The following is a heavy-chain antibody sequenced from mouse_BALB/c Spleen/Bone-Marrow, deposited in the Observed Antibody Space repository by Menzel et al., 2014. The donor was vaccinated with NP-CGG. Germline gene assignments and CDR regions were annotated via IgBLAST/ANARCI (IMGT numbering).Heavy chain of an antibody. CDR1: GFSLTSYA. CDR3: ARDYGYYKDVGDY. D-gene: IGHD2-12*01. CDR2: IWAGGST. J-gene: IGHJ2*01. V-gene: IGHV2-9*02. Sequence: VQVVESGPGLVAPSQSLSITCTVSGFSLTSYALHWVRQPPGKGLEWLGVIWAGGSTNYNSALMSRLNISKDNSKSQVFLKMNSLQTDDTAVYYCARDYGYYKDVGDYWGQGTTLTGSS.